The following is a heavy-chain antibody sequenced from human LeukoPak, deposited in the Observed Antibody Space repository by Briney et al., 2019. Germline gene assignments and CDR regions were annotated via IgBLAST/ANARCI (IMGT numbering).Heavy chain of an antibody. J-gene: IGHJ6*02. Sequence: GGSLRLSCAASGFTFDDYAMHWVRQAPGKGLEWVSGISWNSGSIGYADSVKGRFTISRDNAENSLYLQMNSLRAEDTALYYCARGASSHYYYYGMDVWGQGTTVTVSS. V-gene: IGHV3-9*01. CDR1: GFTFDDYA. CDR3: ARGASSHYYYYGMDV. D-gene: IGHD2-15*01. CDR2: ISWNSGSI.